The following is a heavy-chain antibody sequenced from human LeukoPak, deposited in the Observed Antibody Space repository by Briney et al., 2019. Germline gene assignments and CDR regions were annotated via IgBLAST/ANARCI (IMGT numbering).Heavy chain of an antibody. D-gene: IGHD6-19*01. V-gene: IGHV1-69*04. CDR2: IIPILGIA. J-gene: IGHJ6*02. CDR1: GGTFSSYA. Sequence: SVKVSCKASGGTFSSYAISWVRQAPGQGLEWMGRIIPILGIANYAQKFQGRVTITADKSTSTAYMELSSLRSEDTAVYYCTGSGWYSFYGMDVWGQGTTVTVSS. CDR3: TGSGWYSFYGMDV.